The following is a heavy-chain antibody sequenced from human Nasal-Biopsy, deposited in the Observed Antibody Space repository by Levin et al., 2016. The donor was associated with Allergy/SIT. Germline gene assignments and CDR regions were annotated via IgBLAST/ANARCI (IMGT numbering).Heavy chain of an antibody. D-gene: IGHD2-2*01. V-gene: IGHV1-46*01. J-gene: IGHJ4*02. CDR3: ARGLPAADYYFRF. CDR1: GYTFSSFY. CDR2: INPSGSST. Sequence: ASVKVSCKASGYTFSSFYIHWVRQAPGQGLEWLGIINPSGSSTKYLQKFQGRVTMTRDMSTSTVYMELSSLTSEDTAVYYCARGLPAADYYFRFWGQGTLVTVSS.